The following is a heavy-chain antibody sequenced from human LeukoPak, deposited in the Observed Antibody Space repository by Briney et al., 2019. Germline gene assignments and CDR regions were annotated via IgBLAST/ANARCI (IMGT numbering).Heavy chain of an antibody. CDR2: IYYSGIT. D-gene: IGHD6-13*01. CDR1: GGSISSSTYY. CDR3: ARDGEQLGDY. J-gene: IGHJ4*02. V-gene: IGHV4-39*07. Sequence: SETLSLTCTVSGGSISSSTYYWGWIRQPPGKGLEWIGSIYYSGITYYNPSLKSRVTISLDTSKNQFSLKLSSVTAADTAVYYCARDGEQLGDYWGQGTLVTVSS.